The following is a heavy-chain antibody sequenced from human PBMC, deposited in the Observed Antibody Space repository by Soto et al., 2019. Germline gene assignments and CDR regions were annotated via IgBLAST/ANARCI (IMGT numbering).Heavy chain of an antibody. CDR1: GFTFGDSY. Sequence: GGSLRLSCAGSGFTFGDSYVSWIRQAPGKGLEWLSYISPGSRYPAYADSVKGRFTISRDNAKRSLYLQMMSLTAEDTAIYYCVRGGGGGLFDPWGQGTMVTVPS. D-gene: IGHD2-15*01. V-gene: IGHV3-11*06. CDR2: ISPGSRYP. CDR3: VRGGGGGLFDP. J-gene: IGHJ5*02.